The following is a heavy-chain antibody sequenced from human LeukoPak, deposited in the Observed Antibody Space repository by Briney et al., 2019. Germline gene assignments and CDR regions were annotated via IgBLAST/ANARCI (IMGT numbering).Heavy chain of an antibody. D-gene: IGHD5-18*01. CDR3: ARDRHSTGPFDY. J-gene: IGHJ4*02. CDR1: GRPINRYH. Sequence: RSDPLSLPCSVSGRPINRYHWIGLRDPTGKGLEWIGYIYYSGSTNYTPSLKSRVKISVDKSKNQFSLKLSSVTAADTAVYYCARDRHSTGPFDYWGQGTLVTVSS. V-gene: IGHV4-59*13. CDR2: IYYSGST.